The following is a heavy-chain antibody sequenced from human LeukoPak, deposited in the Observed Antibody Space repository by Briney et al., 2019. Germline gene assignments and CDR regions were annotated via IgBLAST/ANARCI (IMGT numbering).Heavy chain of an antibody. CDR3: ARDTLDVLRYFDWLSSGAFDI. D-gene: IGHD3-9*01. CDR1: GFTFSSYS. Sequence: PGGSLRLSCAASGFTFSSYSMNWVRQAPGKGLEWVSSISSSSSYTYYADSVKGRFTISRDNAKNSLYLQMNSLRAEDTAVYYCARDTLDVLRYFDWLSSGAFDIWGQGTIVTVSS. J-gene: IGHJ3*02. CDR2: ISSSSSYT. V-gene: IGHV3-21*01.